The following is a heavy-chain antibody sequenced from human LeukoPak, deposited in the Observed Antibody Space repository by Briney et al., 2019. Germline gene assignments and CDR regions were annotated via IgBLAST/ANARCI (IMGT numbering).Heavy chain of an antibody. V-gene: IGHV3-23*01. CDR3: AKSFPPYYYYYGMDV. CDR1: GFTFSSYA. J-gene: IGHJ6*02. Sequence: GGSPRLSCAASGFTFSSYAMSWVRQAPGKGLEWVSAISGSGGSTYYADSVKGRFTISRDNSKNTLYLQMNSLRAEDTALYYCAKSFPPYYYYYGMDVWGQGTTVTVSS. CDR2: ISGSGGST.